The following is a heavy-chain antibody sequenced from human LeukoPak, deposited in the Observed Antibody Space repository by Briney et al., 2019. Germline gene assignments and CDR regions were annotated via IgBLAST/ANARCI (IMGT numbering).Heavy chain of an antibody. Sequence: GGSLRLSCAASGFTVSSNYMSWVRQAPGKGLEWVSYISSSGSTIYYADSVKGRFTISRDNAKNSLYLQMNSLRAEDTAVYYCARVPYSYDYFDYWGQGTLVTVSS. CDR3: ARVPYSYDYFDY. CDR2: ISSSGSTI. V-gene: IGHV3-11*01. CDR1: GFTVSSNY. J-gene: IGHJ4*02. D-gene: IGHD5-18*01.